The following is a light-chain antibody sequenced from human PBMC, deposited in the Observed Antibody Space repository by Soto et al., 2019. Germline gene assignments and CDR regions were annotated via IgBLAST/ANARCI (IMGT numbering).Light chain of an antibody. CDR2: VAS. CDR3: QQYNAWPLT. CDR1: QSVNSN. V-gene: IGKV3-15*01. J-gene: IGKJ4*01. Sequence: EIVMTQSPATLSVSPGERVTLSCRASQSVNSNLAWYQQKPGQTPKLLIYVASTRATGIPARFSGSGSVTELTLTISRLQSEDFAIYYCQQYNAWPLTFGGGTKVEFK.